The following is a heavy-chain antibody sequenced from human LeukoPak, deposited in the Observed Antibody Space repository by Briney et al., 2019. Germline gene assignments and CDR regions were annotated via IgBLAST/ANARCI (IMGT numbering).Heavy chain of an antibody. CDR3: ARDGYNYGYLKALDY. Sequence: TGGSLRLSCAASGFTFSSYAMSWVRQAPGKGLEWVSAICGSGGSTYYADSVKGRFTISRDNAKNSLYLQMNSLRAEDTAVYYCARDGYNYGYLKALDYWGLGTLVTVSS. V-gene: IGHV3-23*01. J-gene: IGHJ4*02. CDR2: ICGSGGST. CDR1: GFTFSSYA. D-gene: IGHD5-18*01.